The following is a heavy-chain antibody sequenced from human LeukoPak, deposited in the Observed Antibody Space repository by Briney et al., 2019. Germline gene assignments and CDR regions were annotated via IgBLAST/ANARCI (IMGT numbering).Heavy chain of an antibody. CDR2: ISAYNGNT. Sequence: ASVKVSCKASGYTFTSYGISWVRQAPGQGLEWMGWISAYNGNTNYAQKLQGRVTMTTDTSTSTAYMELRSLRSDDTAVYYCARDSLPDTVMVTGAFDIWGQGTMVTVSS. D-gene: IGHD5-18*01. J-gene: IGHJ3*02. CDR3: ARDSLPDTVMVTGAFDI. CDR1: GYTFTSYG. V-gene: IGHV1-18*01.